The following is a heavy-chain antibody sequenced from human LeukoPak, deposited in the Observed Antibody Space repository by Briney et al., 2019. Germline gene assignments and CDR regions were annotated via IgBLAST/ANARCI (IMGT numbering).Heavy chain of an antibody. V-gene: IGHV1-69*06. D-gene: IGHD2-21*02. CDR3: ARDNCGRDCYPVY. Sequence: ASVKVSCKASGGTFSSYAISWVRQAPGQGLEWMGGIIPIFGTANYAQKFQGRVTITADKSTSTAYMELSSLRSEDTAVYYCARDNCGRDCYPVYWGQGTLVTVSS. CDR1: GGTFSSYA. J-gene: IGHJ4*02. CDR2: IIPIFGTA.